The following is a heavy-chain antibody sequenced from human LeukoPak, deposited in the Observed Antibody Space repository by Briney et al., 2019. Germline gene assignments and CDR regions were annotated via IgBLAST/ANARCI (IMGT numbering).Heavy chain of an antibody. CDR2: INQDGSEK. CDR1: GFTFSNYW. J-gene: IGHJ4*02. CDR3: ARVQGSSGPGIFEY. D-gene: IGHD6-19*01. Sequence: GGSLRLSCAASGFTFSNYWMSWVRQAPGKGLEGVANINQDGSEKYYVDSVKGRFTISRDNARSSLYLQMNSLRAEDTAVYYCARVQGSSGPGIFEYWGQGTLVPVSS. V-gene: IGHV3-7*01.